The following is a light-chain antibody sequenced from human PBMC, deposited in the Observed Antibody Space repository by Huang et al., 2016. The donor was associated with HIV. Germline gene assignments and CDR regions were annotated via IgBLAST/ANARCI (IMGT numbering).Light chain of an antibody. J-gene: IGKJ3*01. CDR1: EDISNF. V-gene: IGKV1-33*01. CDR3: QHYDNLHWT. CDR2: DAS. Sequence: DIQMTQSPSSLSASVGDRVTIHCKASEDISNFLNWYNQKPGKAPNLLIFDASTLDVGAPSSFSGGGSGTYFTLSISSLQPEDIGTYYCQHYDNLHWTFGPGTTVDI.